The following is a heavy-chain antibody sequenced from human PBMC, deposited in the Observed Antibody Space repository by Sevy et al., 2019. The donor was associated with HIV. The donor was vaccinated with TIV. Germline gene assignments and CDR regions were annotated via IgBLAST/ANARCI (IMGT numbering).Heavy chain of an antibody. CDR2: ISWNSGSI. Sequence: GGSLRLSCAASGITFSNYGIHWVRQAPGKGLEWVSGISWNSGSIGYADSVKGRFTISRDNAKNSLYLQMNSLRAEDTALYYCAKSPRYDILTGSFDPWGQGTLVTVSS. D-gene: IGHD3-9*01. CDR3: AKSPRYDILTGSFDP. V-gene: IGHV3-9*01. J-gene: IGHJ5*02. CDR1: GITFSNYG.